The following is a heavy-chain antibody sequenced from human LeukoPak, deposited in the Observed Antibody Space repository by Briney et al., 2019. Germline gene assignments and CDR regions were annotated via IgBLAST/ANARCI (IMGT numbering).Heavy chain of an antibody. Sequence: PGRSQRLSCAASGFTFSTYGMHWVRQAPGKGLEWVAVVWYDGSNKYYADSVKDRFTISRDTMKSSLHLQMSSLRAEDTAVYYCAGSRYPEPQDLNYWGQGTLVIVS. CDR3: AGSRYPEPQDLNY. CDR1: GFTFSTYG. CDR2: VWYDGSNK. J-gene: IGHJ4*02. V-gene: IGHV3-33*03. D-gene: IGHD3-10*01.